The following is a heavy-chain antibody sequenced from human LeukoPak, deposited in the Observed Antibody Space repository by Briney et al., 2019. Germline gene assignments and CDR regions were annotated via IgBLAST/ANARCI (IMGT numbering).Heavy chain of an antibody. D-gene: IGHD3-22*01. Sequence: SETLSLTCTVSGGSISSYYWSWIRQRPGEGLEWIGYIYYSGSTNYKPSLKSRVTISVDTSKNQFSLKLSSVTAADTAVYYCARVLQYYDSSGYYTHYYYYYGMDVWGQGTTVTVSS. CDR1: GGSISSYY. V-gene: IGHV4-59*01. J-gene: IGHJ6*02. CDR2: IYYSGST. CDR3: ARVLQYYDSSGYYTHYYYYYGMDV.